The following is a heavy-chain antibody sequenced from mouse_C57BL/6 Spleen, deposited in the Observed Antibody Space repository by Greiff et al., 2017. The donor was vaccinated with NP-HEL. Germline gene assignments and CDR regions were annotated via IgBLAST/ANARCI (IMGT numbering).Heavy chain of an antibody. V-gene: IGHV10-1*01. CDR1: GFSFNTYA. J-gene: IGHJ1*03. CDR3: VRHARNWYFDV. CDR2: IRSKSNNYAT. Sequence: EVQLVESGGGLVQPKGSLKLSCAASGFSFNTYAMNWVRQAPGKGLEWVARIRSKSNNYATYYADSVKDRFTISRDDSESMLYLQMNNLKTEDTAMYYCVRHARNWYFDVWGTGTTVTVSS.